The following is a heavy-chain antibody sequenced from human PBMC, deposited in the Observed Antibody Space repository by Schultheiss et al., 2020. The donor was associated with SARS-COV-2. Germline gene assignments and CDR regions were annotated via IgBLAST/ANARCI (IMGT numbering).Heavy chain of an antibody. Sequence: SETLSLTCTVSGGSISSYYWSWIRQPPGKGLEWIGEINHSGSTNYNPSLKSRVTISVDTSKNQFSLKLSSVTAADTAVYYCARGPGNRSVISDYWGQGTLVTVSS. J-gene: IGHJ4*02. V-gene: IGHV4-59*12. D-gene: IGHD3-10*01. CDR2: INHSGST. CDR1: GGSISSYY. CDR3: ARGPGNRSVISDY.